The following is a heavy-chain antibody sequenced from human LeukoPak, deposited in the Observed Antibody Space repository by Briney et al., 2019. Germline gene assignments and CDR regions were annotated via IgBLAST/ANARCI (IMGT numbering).Heavy chain of an antibody. D-gene: IGHD3-16*01. V-gene: IGHV3-23*01. J-gene: IGHJ4*02. CDR1: GFTFSSYD. CDR2: IRPSGDNT. CDR3: ARASIVRRIWGGKSKSYFDY. Sequence: GGALRLSCAASGFTFSSYDMTWVRQAPGRGLEWVSSIRPSGDNTYYGDSVKGRFTISRDNSKNTLSLQMNSLRAEDTAVYYCARASIVRRIWGGKSKSYFDYWGQGTLVTVSS.